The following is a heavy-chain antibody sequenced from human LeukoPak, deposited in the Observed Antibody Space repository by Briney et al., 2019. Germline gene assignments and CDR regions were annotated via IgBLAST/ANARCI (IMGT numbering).Heavy chain of an antibody. J-gene: IGHJ4*02. V-gene: IGHV3-53*01. CDR3: ARDSSGYWYYFDY. D-gene: IGHD3-22*01. CDR2: IYSGGST. CDR1: GFTVSSNY. Sequence: GGSLRLSCAASGFTVSSNYMSWVRQAPGKGLEWVSVIYSGGSTYYADSVKGRFTISRDNAKNSLYLQMNSLRAEDTAVYYCARDSSGYWYYFDYWGQGTLVTVSS.